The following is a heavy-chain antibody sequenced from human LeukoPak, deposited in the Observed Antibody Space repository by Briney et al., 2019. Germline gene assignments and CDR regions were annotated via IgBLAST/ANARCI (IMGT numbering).Heavy chain of an antibody. CDR2: ISGSGGNT. D-gene: IGHD6-19*01. CDR3: AKDGKGAPVAGTGYFDY. CDR1: GFTFSSYD. J-gene: IGHJ4*02. V-gene: IGHV3-23*01. Sequence: GGSLRLSCAASGFTFSSYDMSWVRQAPGKGLEWVSVISGSGGNTYYADSVKGRFTISRDNSKNTLYLQMNSLRAEDTAIYYCAKDGKGAPVAGTGYFDYWGQGTLVTVSS.